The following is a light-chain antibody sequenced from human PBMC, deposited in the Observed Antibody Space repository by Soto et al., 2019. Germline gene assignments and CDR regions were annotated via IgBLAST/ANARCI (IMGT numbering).Light chain of an antibody. J-gene: IGLJ1*01. V-gene: IGLV2-14*01. CDR2: DVT. Sequence: QSALTRPASVSESPGQSITISCTGTSSDVGGYNYVSWYQQHPGKAPKLMIYDVTNRPSGISNRFSGSKSGNTASLTISGLQAEDEADYYCSSYTSRSTLVFGTGTKVTVL. CDR1: SSDVGGYNY. CDR3: SSYTSRSTLV.